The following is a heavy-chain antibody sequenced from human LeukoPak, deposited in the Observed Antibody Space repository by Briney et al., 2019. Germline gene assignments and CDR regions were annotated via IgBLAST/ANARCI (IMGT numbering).Heavy chain of an antibody. Sequence: SVKVSCKASGGTSSSYNISWVRQAPGQGLEWMGRIIPILGIAKNAQKFQGRVTITADKSTSTAYMELSSLRSEDTAVYYCASPRAFCSSTSCQTANGAFDIWGQGTMVTVSS. D-gene: IGHD2-2*01. J-gene: IGHJ3*02. CDR3: ASPRAFCSSTSCQTANGAFDI. CDR2: IIPILGIA. V-gene: IGHV1-69*02. CDR1: GGTSSSYN.